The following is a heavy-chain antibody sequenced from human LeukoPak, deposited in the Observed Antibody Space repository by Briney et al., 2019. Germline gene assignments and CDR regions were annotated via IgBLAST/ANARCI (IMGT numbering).Heavy chain of an antibody. CDR3: ARGGPTHLGVPRPDYYYYGMDV. J-gene: IGHJ6*02. D-gene: IGHD3-16*01. CDR1: GYTFTGYY. Sequence: ASVKVSCKASGYTFTGYYIHWVRQAPGQGLDWMGRINPNNGGTNYAQKFQGRVTITRDTSMSTAYMELSRLRSDDTAVYYCARGGPTHLGVPRPDYYYYGMDVWGQGTTVTVSS. V-gene: IGHV1-2*06. CDR2: INPNNGGT.